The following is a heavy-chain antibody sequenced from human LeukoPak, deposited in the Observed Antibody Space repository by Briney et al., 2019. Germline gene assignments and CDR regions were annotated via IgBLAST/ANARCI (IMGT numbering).Heavy chain of an antibody. CDR3: ARPYNWNYDYYYYGMDV. CDR1: GYTFTSYG. Sequence: ASVKVSCKASGYTFTSYGISWVRQAPGQGLEWMGWISAYNGNTNYAQKLQGRVTMTTDTSTSTAYMELSSLRSEDTAVYYCARPYNWNYDYYYYGMDVWGQGTTVTVSS. D-gene: IGHD1-7*01. J-gene: IGHJ6*02. V-gene: IGHV1-18*01. CDR2: ISAYNGNT.